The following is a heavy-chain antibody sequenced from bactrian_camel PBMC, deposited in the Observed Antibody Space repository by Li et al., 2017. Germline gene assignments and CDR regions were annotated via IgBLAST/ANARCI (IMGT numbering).Heavy chain of an antibody. D-gene: IGHD6*01. J-gene: IGHJ4*01. Sequence: HVQLVESGGGSVQAGGSLRLSCTASGDVRRRSCMGYFRQSPGKEREAVAVIDGSRTYYADSVKGRFTISRDKTENTVYLQMDSLKSEDTALYYCAAGQWYTDEYNYWGQGTQVTVS. CDR1: GDVRRRSC. V-gene: IGHV3S53*01. CDR3: AAGQWYTDEYNY. CDR2: IDGSRT.